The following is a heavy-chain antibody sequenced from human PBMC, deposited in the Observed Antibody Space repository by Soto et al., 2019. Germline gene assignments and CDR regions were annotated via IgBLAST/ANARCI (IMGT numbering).Heavy chain of an antibody. CDR1: GRSFSGYY. CDR3: ASSYGSGSGVFDY. CDR2: IYCSGST. J-gene: IGHJ4*02. V-gene: IGHV4-34*01. Sequence: SQTLSLTCAVYGRSFSGYYWTWTRQHPGKGLEWIGYIYCSGSTYYNPSLKRRGTISVDASENHFSLKLTSVTAADTGVYYCASSYGSGSGVFDYLGQGSSVTGS. D-gene: IGHD3-10*01.